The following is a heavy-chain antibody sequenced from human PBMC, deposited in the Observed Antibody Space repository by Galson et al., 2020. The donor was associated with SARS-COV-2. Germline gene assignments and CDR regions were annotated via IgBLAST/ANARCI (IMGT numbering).Heavy chain of an antibody. Sequence: ASVKVSCKAPGYTFNSFYIHWVRQAPGQGLEWMGIINPSGDTTSYAQRFQGRVTVTRDTSTSTVYMELSSLTSEDTAIYYCAGAGTLGSPWHMDYWGQGTLVTVSS. D-gene: IGHD2-21*01. J-gene: IGHJ4*02. CDR1: GYTFNSFY. V-gene: IGHV1-46*02. CDR2: INPSGDTT. CDR3: AGAGTLGSPWHMDY.